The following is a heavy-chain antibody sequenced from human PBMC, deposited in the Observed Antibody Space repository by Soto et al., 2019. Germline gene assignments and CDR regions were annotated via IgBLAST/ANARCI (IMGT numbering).Heavy chain of an antibody. D-gene: IGHD2-21*02. CDR2: LYNTGST. V-gene: IGHV4-59*01. CDR1: GGSISRYY. Sequence: QVRLQESGSGLVKPSETLSLTCTVSGGSISRYYWSWIRQPPGKGLEWIGYLYNTGSTIYNPSLKSRVTISVDTSNNQFSLKLNSLTAADTAVYYCARDLWGYCGTDCYPLDVWGQGTTVTVSS. CDR3: ARDLWGYCGTDCYPLDV. J-gene: IGHJ6*02.